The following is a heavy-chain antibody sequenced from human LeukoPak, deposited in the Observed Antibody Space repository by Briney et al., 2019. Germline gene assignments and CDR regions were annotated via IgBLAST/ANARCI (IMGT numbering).Heavy chain of an antibody. CDR2: ISSSSSYI. CDR1: GFTISSYS. Sequence: GGSLSLSCAASGFTISSYSMNWVRQAPGKGLEWVSSISSSSSYIYYADSVKGRFTISRDNAKNSLYLQMNSLRAEDTAVYYCARDKVVPAATTEDYYMDVWGKGTTVTVSS. V-gene: IGHV3-21*01. D-gene: IGHD2-2*01. CDR3: ARDKVVPAATTEDYYMDV. J-gene: IGHJ6*03.